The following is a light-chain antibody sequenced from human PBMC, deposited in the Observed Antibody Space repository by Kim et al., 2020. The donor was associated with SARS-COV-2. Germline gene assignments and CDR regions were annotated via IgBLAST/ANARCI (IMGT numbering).Light chain of an antibody. CDR3: QVWDSTTTV. CDR1: RLGHKY. J-gene: IGLJ2*01. Sequence: SYELTQPPSVSVSPGQTASITCSGDRLGHKYVCWYRHKPGQSPEVVIYQDTQRPSGIPERFSGSNSGNTATLTISGTQDVDEADYYCQVWDSTTTVFGGGTQLTFL. V-gene: IGLV3-1*01. CDR2: QDT.